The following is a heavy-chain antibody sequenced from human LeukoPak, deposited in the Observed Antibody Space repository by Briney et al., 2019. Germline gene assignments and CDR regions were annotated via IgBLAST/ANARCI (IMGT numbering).Heavy chain of an antibody. D-gene: IGHD6-19*01. J-gene: IGHJ4*02. V-gene: IGHV3-30-3*01. CDR1: GFTFSSYA. Sequence: PGGSLRLSCAASGFTFSSYAMYWVRQAPGKGLEWVAVISYDGSNKYYADSVKGRFTISRDNSKNTLYLQMNSLRAEDTAVYYCAKGAGIVVPGTILHWGQGILVIVSS. CDR2: ISYDGSNK. CDR3: AKGAGIVVPGTILH.